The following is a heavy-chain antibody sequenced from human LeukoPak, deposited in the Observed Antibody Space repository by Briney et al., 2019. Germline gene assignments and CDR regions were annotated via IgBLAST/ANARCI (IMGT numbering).Heavy chain of an antibody. CDR1: GYTFTSYG. CDR3: ARDSSHFWSGYRS. Sequence: ASVKVSCKXSGYTFTSYGISWVRQAPRQGLEWMGWISAYNGNTNYSQKLQGRVTMTTDTSTSTAYMELRNLRSDDTAVYYCARDSSHFWSGYRSWGQGTLVTVSS. CDR2: ISAYNGNT. V-gene: IGHV1-18*01. J-gene: IGHJ4*02. D-gene: IGHD3-3*02.